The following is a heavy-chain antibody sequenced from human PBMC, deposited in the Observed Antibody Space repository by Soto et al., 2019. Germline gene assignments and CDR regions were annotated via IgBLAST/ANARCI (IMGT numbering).Heavy chain of an antibody. J-gene: IGHJ5*02. D-gene: IGHD3-22*01. CDR1: GFTFSRYP. V-gene: IGHV3-30*04. CDR2: ISYDGSNK. Sequence: GGSLRLSCAAYGFTFSRYPMHWVRQAPGKGLEWVAVISYDGSNKYYADSVKGRFTISRDNSKNTLYLQMNSLRAEDTAVYYCAKALKYYYDSSGLNWFDPWGQGTLVTVSS. CDR3: AKALKYYYDSSGLNWFDP.